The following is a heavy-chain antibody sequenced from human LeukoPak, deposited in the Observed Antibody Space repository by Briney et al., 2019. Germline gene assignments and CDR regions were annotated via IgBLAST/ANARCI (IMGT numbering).Heavy chain of an antibody. CDR2: IYYSGST. Sequence: PSETLSLTCTVSGGSIGSGDYYWSWIRQPPGKGLEWIGYIYYSGSTYYNPSLKSRVTISVDTSKNQFSLKLSSVTAADTAVYYCARRDVLRYFDWGVSSTPFDYWGQGTLVTVSS. CDR3: ARRDVLRYFDWGVSSTPFDY. CDR1: GGSIGSGDYY. J-gene: IGHJ4*02. V-gene: IGHV4-30-4*01. D-gene: IGHD3-9*01.